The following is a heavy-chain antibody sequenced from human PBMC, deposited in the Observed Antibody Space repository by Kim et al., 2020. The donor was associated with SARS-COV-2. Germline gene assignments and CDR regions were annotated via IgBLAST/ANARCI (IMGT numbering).Heavy chain of an antibody. V-gene: IGHV3-23*01. D-gene: IGHD3-22*01. CDR2: ISGSGSTT. CDR3: AKKLASGYYPFDY. CDR1: GFTFSSYT. J-gene: IGHJ4*02. Sequence: GGSLRLSCAASGFTFSSYTMTWVRRAPGKGLEWVSGISGSGSTTNYADSVKGRFTISRDNSKSTLYLQMNSLRAEDTAVYYCAKKLASGYYPFDYWGQGT.